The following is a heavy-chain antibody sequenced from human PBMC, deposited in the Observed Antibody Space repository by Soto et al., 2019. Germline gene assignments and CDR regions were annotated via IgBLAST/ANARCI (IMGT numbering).Heavy chain of an antibody. CDR3: ARDLAEAGRKGLDY. V-gene: IGHV4-4*02. J-gene: IGHJ4*02. CDR2: IYRTGTT. Sequence: PSVTLSLTCAVSGGSISSGNWWTWVRQPPGKGLEWIGEIYRTGTTNYNPSLNSRVTISVDKSNNQFSLKLRSVTAADTAVYYCARDLAEAGRKGLDYWGQGTLVTVSS. D-gene: IGHD6-19*01. CDR1: GGSISSGNW.